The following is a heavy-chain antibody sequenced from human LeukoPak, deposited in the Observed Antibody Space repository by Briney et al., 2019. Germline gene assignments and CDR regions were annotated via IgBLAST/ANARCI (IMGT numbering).Heavy chain of an antibody. CDR3: TTGVVVAATRGFDY. D-gene: IGHD2-15*01. CDR2: IRSKAYGGTT. J-gene: IGHJ4*02. V-gene: IGHV3-49*04. CDR1: GFTFGDYA. Sequence: PGGSLRLSCTASGFTFGDYAMSWVRQAPGKGLEWVGFIRSKAYGGTTEYAASVRGRFTISRDDSKSIAYLQMNSLKTEDTAVYYCTTGVVVAATRGFDYWGQGTLVTVSS.